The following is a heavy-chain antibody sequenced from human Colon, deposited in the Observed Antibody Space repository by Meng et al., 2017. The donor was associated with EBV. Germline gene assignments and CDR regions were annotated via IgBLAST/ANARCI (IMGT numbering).Heavy chain of an antibody. CDR2: IDHRGTT. Sequence: QEQLERLGGGMLKPSETLSRSCALYGGSFRDYYWTWIRHPPGKGLEWIGEIDHRGTTKYNPSLKSRVTISLDTSKKQFSLKVSSVTAADSAVYYCARRGPSGNFSPWSQGALVTVSS. V-gene: IGHV4-34*01. CDR1: GGSFRDYY. CDR3: ARRGPSGNFSP. J-gene: IGHJ5*02. D-gene: IGHD3-10*01.